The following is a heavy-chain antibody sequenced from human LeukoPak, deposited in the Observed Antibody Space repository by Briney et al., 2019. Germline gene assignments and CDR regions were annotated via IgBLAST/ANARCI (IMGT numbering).Heavy chain of an antibody. CDR1: GGSISSYY. D-gene: IGHD3-10*01. V-gene: IGHV4-59*01. J-gene: IGHJ4*02. Sequence: SETLSLTCTVTGGSISSYYWSWIQQPPGKGLEWIGYIYYSGSTNYNPSLKSRVTISVDTSKNQFSLKLSSVTAADTAVYYCARELVYGSGSYLSGWGQGTLVTVSS. CDR3: ARELVYGSGSYLSG. CDR2: IYYSGST.